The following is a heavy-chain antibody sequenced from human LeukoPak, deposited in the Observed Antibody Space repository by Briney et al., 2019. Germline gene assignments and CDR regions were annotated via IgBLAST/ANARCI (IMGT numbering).Heavy chain of an antibody. CDR2: ISYSGST. CDR1: GGSISSYY. Sequence: SETLSLTCTVSGGSISSYYWSWIRQPPAKGLEWMGYISYSGSTNYNPSLKSRVTISLDTSKNQVSLKLSSVTAADTAVYYCARDRGITVAGRGYWYFDLWGRGTLVTVSS. V-gene: IGHV4-59*01. J-gene: IGHJ2*01. CDR3: ARDRGITVAGRGYWYFDL. D-gene: IGHD6-19*01.